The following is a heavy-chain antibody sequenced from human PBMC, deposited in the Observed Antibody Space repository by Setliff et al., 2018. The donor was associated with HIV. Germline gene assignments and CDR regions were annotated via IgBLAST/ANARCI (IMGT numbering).Heavy chain of an antibody. D-gene: IGHD2-15*01. Sequence: HPGGSLRLSCAASGFTFSSYSMNWVRQAPGKGLEWVANINENGNEKYYVDSVKGRFTISRDNAKNSLSLQMNSLRAEDTAIYYCAVGRFRYYFDYWGQGALVTVSS. CDR1: GFTFSSYS. V-gene: IGHV3-7*01. CDR2: INENGNEK. CDR3: AVGRFRYYFDY. J-gene: IGHJ4*02.